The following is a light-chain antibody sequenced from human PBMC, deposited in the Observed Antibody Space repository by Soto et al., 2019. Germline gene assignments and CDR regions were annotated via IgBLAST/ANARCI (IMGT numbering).Light chain of an antibody. CDR1: QSVRSK. V-gene: IGKV3-11*01. CDR3: QQRSNWPPIT. Sequence: EIVLTQSPASLSVSPGERATLSCRASQSVRSKVAWYQQKPGQAPSLVIYDTYIRATGIPARFSGSGSGTDFTLTISRLEPEDFAVYYCQQRSNWPPITFGQGTRLEIK. J-gene: IGKJ5*01. CDR2: DTY.